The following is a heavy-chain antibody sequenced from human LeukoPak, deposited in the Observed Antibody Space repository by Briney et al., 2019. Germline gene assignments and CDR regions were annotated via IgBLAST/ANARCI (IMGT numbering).Heavy chain of an antibody. CDR3: AKDPGYSYGYFDY. CDR1: GFTFSSYG. Sequence: PGGSLRLSCAASGFTFSSYGMHWVRQAPGKGLEWVAVISYDGSNKYYADSVKGRFTISRDNSKNTLYLKMNSLRAEDTAVYYCAKDPGYSYGYFDYWGQGTLVTVSS. V-gene: IGHV3-30*18. J-gene: IGHJ4*02. CDR2: ISYDGSNK. D-gene: IGHD5-18*01.